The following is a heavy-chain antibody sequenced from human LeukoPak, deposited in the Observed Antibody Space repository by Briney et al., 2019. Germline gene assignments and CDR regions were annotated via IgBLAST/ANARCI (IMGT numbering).Heavy chain of an antibody. J-gene: IGHJ4*02. D-gene: IGHD3-9*01. V-gene: IGHV1-2*02. CDR2: INPNSGGT. CDR3: ARGIRYFDWLSGLPDY. Sequence: ASVKVSCKASGYTFTGYYTHWVRQAPGQGLEWMGWINPNSGGTNYAQKFQGGVTMTRDTSISTAYMELSRLRSDDTAVYYCARGIRYFDWLSGLPDYWGQGTLVTVSS. CDR1: GYTFTGYY.